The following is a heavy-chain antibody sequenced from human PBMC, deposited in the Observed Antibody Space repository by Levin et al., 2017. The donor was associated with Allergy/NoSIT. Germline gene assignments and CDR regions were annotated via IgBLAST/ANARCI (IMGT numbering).Heavy chain of an antibody. CDR1: GFTFSSYD. CDR2: IGTAGDT. Sequence: PGGSLRLSCAASGFTFSSYDMHWVRQAAGKGLEWVSAIGTAGDTYYPGSVKGRFTISRENAKNSLYLQMNSLRAGDTAVYYCARALQLAAPGAFDIWGQGTMVTVSS. V-gene: IGHV3-13*01. D-gene: IGHD6-6*01. J-gene: IGHJ3*02. CDR3: ARALQLAAPGAFDI.